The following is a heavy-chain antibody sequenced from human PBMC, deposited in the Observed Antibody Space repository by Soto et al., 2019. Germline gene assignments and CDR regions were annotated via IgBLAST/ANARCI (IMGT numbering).Heavy chain of an antibody. CDR3: ARDTRYYYMDA. CDR2: IIPILGIA. V-gene: IGHV1-69*08. Sequence: QVQLVQSGAEVKKPGSSVKVSCKASGGTFSSYTISWVRQAPGQGLEWMGRIIPILGIANYAQKFQGRVTITADKSTSTAYMELSSLRSKDTAVYYCARDTRYYYMDAWGKGTTVTVSS. D-gene: IGHD2-15*01. J-gene: IGHJ6*03. CDR1: GGTFSSYT.